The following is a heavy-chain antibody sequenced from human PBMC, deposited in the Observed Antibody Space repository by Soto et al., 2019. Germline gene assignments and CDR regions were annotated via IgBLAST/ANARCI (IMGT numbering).Heavy chain of an antibody. J-gene: IGHJ6*02. D-gene: IGHD5-18*01. CDR2: INADYGNT. CDR3: ARCIQGDYYYGMDV. CDR1: GYTFYSHS. Sequence: GASVKVSCKASGYTFYSHSISWVRQAPGQGLEWMGRINADYGNTQYAQKFRGRVTMTTDTSTTTVYMELTNLRSDGTAVYYCARCIQGDYYYGMDVWGQGTTVTVSS. V-gene: IGHV1-18*01.